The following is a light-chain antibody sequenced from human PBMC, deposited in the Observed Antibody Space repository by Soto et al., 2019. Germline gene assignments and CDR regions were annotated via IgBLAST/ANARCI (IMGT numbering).Light chain of an antibody. CDR1: QSIDSY. V-gene: IGKV1-39*01. CDR2: AVS. J-gene: IGKJ2*01. CDR3: QQTYSTPLYT. Sequence: QMTQSPSSLSASVGERVTITCRASQSIDSYLNWYQQKPGKAPKLLIYAVSNLQSGVPSRFSRSGSGTDFSLTVSSLQPEDSATYYCQQTYSTPLYTFGQGTKLEIK.